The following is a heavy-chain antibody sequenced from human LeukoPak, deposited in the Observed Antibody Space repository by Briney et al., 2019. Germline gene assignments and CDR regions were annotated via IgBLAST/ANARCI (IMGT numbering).Heavy chain of an antibody. Sequence: SETLSLTCTVSGDSISSRNYYWGWIRQPPGKGLEWIGNIYYGGSTYYNPSPKSRVTISVDTSKNQFSLRLSSLTAADTAVYYCARDDRQLAAFDYWGQGTLVTVSS. CDR1: GDSISSRNYY. V-gene: IGHV4-39*07. J-gene: IGHJ4*02. CDR3: ARDDRQLAAFDY. CDR2: IYYGGST. D-gene: IGHD6-6*01.